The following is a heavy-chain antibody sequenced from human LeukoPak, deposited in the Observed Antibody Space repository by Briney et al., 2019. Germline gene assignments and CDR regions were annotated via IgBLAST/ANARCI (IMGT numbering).Heavy chain of an antibody. CDR2: MSLDSGNT. Sequence: ASVKVSCKASGYAFNIYDINWVRQATGHGLEWMGWMSLDSGNTGFAQKFQGRVTMTWNSSITTAYMELSSVRFEDTAVYYCAVHLPGDYLDRWGQGTLVTVSS. CDR3: AVHLPGDYLDR. V-gene: IGHV1-8*01. J-gene: IGHJ4*02. CDR1: GYAFNIYD.